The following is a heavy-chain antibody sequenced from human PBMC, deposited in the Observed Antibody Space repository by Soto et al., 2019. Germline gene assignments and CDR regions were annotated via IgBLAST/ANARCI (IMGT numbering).Heavy chain of an antibody. CDR3: AKEGHTSGRCGCFNI. Sequence: GGSLRLSCEASGFTLSSSVMHWVRQAPGKRLEWLSVISVDGRNDLHAGAVKGRFTISRDISKNMVYLQMNDLRPDDTAMYFCAKEGHTSGRCGCFNIWGQGTMVTVSS. CDR2: ISVDGRND. D-gene: IGHD6-19*01. J-gene: IGHJ3*02. V-gene: IGHV3-30*18. CDR1: GFTLSSSV.